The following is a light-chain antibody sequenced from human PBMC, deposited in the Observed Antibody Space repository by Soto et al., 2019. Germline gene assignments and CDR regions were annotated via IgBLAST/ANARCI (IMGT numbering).Light chain of an antibody. Sequence: QPVLTQSPSASGSLGASVKLTCTLSSEHYTYAIAWHQQHPEKGPRYLMKLNGDGTLTKGDGIPYRFSGSSSGAERFLTISSLQSEDEADYYCQTWGTGIVLFGGGTKLPVL. J-gene: IGLJ2*01. CDR2: LNGDGTL. CDR1: SEHYTYA. CDR3: QTWGTGIVL. V-gene: IGLV4-69*01.